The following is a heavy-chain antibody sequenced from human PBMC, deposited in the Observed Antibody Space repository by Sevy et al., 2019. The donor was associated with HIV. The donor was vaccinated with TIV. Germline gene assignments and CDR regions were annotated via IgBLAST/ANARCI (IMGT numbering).Heavy chain of an antibody. CDR2: IYHSGST. J-gene: IGHJ5*02. Sequence: SETLSLTCAVSGGSISSGGYSWSWIRQPPGKGLEWIGYIYHSGSTYYNPSLKSRVTISVDRSKNQFSLKLSSVTAAETAVYYWARGSGYYGSGRPSNWFDPWGQGTLVTVSS. CDR3: ARGSGYYGSGRPSNWFDP. CDR1: GGSISSGGYS. V-gene: IGHV4-30-2*01. D-gene: IGHD3-10*01.